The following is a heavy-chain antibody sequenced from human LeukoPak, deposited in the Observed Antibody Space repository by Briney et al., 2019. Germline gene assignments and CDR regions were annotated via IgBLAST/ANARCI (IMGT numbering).Heavy chain of an antibody. CDR3: ATETIGRHYDY. V-gene: IGHV3-21*01. Sequence: GGSLRLSCAASGFGFSSSGINWVRQAPGKGLEWVSSIGSTGTDRYYADSVKGRFTISRDNAKNSLYLQMNSLRAEDTAVYYCATETIGRHYDYWGQGTLLTVSS. CDR1: GFGFSSSG. J-gene: IGHJ4*02. D-gene: IGHD1-14*01. CDR2: IGSTGTDR.